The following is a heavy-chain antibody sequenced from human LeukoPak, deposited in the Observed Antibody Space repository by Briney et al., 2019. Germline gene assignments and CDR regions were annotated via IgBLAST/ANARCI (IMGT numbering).Heavy chain of an antibody. CDR1: GYTFTGYY. J-gene: IGHJ3*02. CDR3: ARATYSGSYWDAFDI. CDR2: ISAYNGNT. V-gene: IGHV1-18*04. Sequence: ASVKVSCKASGYTFTGYYMHWVRQAPGQGLEWMGWISAYNGNTNYAQKLQGRVTMTTDTSTSTAYMELRSLRSDDTAVYYCARATYSGSYWDAFDIWGQGTMVTVSS. D-gene: IGHD1-26*01.